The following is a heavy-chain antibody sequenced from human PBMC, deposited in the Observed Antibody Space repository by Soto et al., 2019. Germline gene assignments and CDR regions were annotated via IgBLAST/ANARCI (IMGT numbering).Heavy chain of an antibody. J-gene: IGHJ3*02. V-gene: IGHV4-30-2*01. Sequence: SETLSLTCAVSGGSISSGGYSWNWIRQPPGKGLEWIGNIYHSGSTYYNASLKSRVTISVDRSKNQFSLKLSSVTAADTAVYYCGRGDYANAFDIWGQGTMATVSS. CDR2: IYHSGST. CDR1: GGSISSGGYS. CDR3: GRGDYANAFDI. D-gene: IGHD4-17*01.